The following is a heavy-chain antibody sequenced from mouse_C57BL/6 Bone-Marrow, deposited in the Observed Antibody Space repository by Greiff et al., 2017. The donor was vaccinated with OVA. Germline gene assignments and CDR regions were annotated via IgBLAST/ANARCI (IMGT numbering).Heavy chain of an antibody. Sequence: VKLVESGAELVKPGASVKISCKASGYAFSSYWMNWVKQRPGKGLEWIGQIYPGDGDTNYNGKFKGKATLTADKSSSTAYMQLSSLTSEDSAVYFCARSPDGSLDYWGQGTTLTVSS. CDR2: IYPGDGDT. CDR1: GYAFSSYW. D-gene: IGHD2-3*01. CDR3: ARSPDGSLDY. V-gene: IGHV1-80*01. J-gene: IGHJ2*01.